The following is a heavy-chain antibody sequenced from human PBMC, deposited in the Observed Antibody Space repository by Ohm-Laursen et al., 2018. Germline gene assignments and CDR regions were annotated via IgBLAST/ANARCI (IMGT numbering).Heavy chain of an antibody. Sequence: SSLRLSCAAPGFTFDDYAMHWVRQAPGKGLEWVSGISWNSGSIGYADSVKGRFTISRDNAKNSLYLQMNSLRAEDTALYYCARTFRDYYYYGMDVWCQGTTVTVSS. D-gene: IGHD3-10*01. J-gene: IGHJ6*02. CDR3: ARTFRDYYYYGMDV. CDR2: ISWNSGSI. V-gene: IGHV3-9*01. CDR1: GFTFDDYA.